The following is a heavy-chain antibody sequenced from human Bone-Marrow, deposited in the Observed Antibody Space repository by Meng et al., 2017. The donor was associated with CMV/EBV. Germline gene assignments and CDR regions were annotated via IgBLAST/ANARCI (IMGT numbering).Heavy chain of an antibody. CDR3: ARGVAYSSGWSYYYYYGMDV. J-gene: IGHJ6*02. V-gene: IGHV4-39*07. Sequence: SETPSLTCTVSGGSISSSSYYWGWIRQPPGKGLEWIGSIYYSGSTYYNPSLKSRVTISVDTSKNQFSLKLSSVTAADTAVYYCARGVAYSSGWSYYYYYGMDVWGQGTTVTVSS. CDR2: IYYSGST. CDR1: GGSISSSSYY. D-gene: IGHD6-19*01.